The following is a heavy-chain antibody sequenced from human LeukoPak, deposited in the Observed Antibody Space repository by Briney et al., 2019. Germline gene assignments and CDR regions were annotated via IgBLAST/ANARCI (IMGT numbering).Heavy chain of an antibody. D-gene: IGHD3-16*02. CDR2: ISGSGGST. CDR3: AKIPSPPGLRLGELSLSY. J-gene: IGHJ4*02. V-gene: IGHV3-23*01. CDR1: GFTFSSYS. Sequence: PGGPLRLSCAASGFTFSSYSMSWVRQAPGKGLEWVSAISGSGGSTYYADSVKGRFTISRDNSKNTLYLQMNSLRAEDTAVYYCAKIPSPPGLRLGELSLSYWGQGTLVTVSS.